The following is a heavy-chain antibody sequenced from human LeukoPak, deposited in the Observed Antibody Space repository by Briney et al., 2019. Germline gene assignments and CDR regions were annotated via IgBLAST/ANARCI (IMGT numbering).Heavy chain of an antibody. J-gene: IGHJ5*02. CDR3: ASVRRTVGGFDP. CDR2: ISYDGSNK. Sequence: PGGSLRLSCAASGFTFSSYAMHWVRQAPGKGLEWVAVISYDGSNKYYADSVKGRFTISRDNSKNTLYLQMNSLRAEDTAVYDCASVRRTVGGFDPWGQGTLVTVSS. CDR1: GFTFSSYA. D-gene: IGHD4-17*01. V-gene: IGHV3-30-3*01.